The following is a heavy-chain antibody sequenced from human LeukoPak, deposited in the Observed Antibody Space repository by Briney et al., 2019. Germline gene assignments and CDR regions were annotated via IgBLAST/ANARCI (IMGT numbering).Heavy chain of an antibody. CDR1: GFTFSSYG. J-gene: IGHJ4*02. V-gene: IGHV3-33*01. D-gene: IGHD6-19*01. CDR3: ARDSKLSSGWYYYFDY. CDR2: IWYDGSNK. Sequence: GRSLRLSCAASGFTFSSYGMPWVRQAPGKGLEWVAVIWYDGSNKYYADSVKGRFTISRDNSKNTLYLQMNSLRAEDTAVYYCARDSKLSSGWYYYFDYWGQGTLVTVSS.